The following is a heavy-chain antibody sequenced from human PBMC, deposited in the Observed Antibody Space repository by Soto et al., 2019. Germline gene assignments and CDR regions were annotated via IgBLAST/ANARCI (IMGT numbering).Heavy chain of an antibody. Sequence: PSETLSLTCAVYGGSFSGYYWSWIRQPPGKGLEWIGGINHSGSTNYNPSLKSRVTISVDTSKNQFSLKLSSVTAADTAVYYCARGTPPYYYYYMDVWGKGTTVTVSS. D-gene: IGHD2-15*01. V-gene: IGHV4-34*01. CDR2: INHSGST. CDR3: ARGTPPYYYYYMDV. J-gene: IGHJ6*03. CDR1: GGSFSGYY.